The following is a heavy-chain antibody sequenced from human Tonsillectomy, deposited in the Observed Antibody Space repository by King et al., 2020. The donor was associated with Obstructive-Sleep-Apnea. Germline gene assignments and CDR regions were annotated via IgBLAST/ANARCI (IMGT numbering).Heavy chain of an antibody. CDR2: IYYNGST. CDR1: GGSVSGGSYY. V-gene: IGHV4-61*01. Sequence: QLQESGPGLVKPSETLSLTCTVSGGSVSGGSYYWSCIRQPPGKGLELIGDIYYNGSTNYNPSLKSRVTISVDTSKHQFSLKLSSVTAADTAVYYCATAVAGTLDYWGQGTLVTVSS. D-gene: IGHD6-19*01. CDR3: ATAVAGTLDY. J-gene: IGHJ4*02.